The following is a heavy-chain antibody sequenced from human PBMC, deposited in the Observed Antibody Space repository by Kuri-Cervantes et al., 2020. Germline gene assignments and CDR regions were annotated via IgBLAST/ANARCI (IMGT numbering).Heavy chain of an antibody. J-gene: IGHJ3*02. CDR1: GFTFSDYY. V-gene: IGHV3-11*04. CDR3: AKALTGATNAFDI. Sequence: GGSLRLSCAASGFTFSDYYMSWIRQAPGKGLEWVSYISSSGSTIYYADSVKGRFTISRDHARNTLYLQMNSLRAEDTAVYYCAKALTGATNAFDIWGQGMMVTVSS. D-gene: IGHD1-20*01. CDR2: ISSSGSTI.